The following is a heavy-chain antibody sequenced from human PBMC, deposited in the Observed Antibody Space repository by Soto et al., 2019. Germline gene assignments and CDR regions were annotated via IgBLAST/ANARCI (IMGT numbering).Heavy chain of an antibody. CDR3: AKDIRSIWTKNWFDP. CDR2: ISTGGSTT. D-gene: IGHD6-6*01. Sequence: PGWSLRLCCAASGFTFNTYSMNWVRQAPGKGLEWVSSISTGGSTTSYSDSVKGRFTISRDNSKNTLYLQMNTLKAEDTAVYYCAKDIRSIWTKNWFDPWGQGTQVTVSS. V-gene: IGHV3-21*04. J-gene: IGHJ5*02. CDR1: GFTFNTYS.